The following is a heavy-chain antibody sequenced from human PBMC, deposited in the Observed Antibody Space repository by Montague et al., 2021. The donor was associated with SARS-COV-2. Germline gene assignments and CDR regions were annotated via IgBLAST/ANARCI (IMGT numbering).Heavy chain of an antibody. D-gene: IGHD3-10*01. Sequence: PALVKPSQTLTLTCTFSGFSLSTSGVGVGWFRKPPGKALEWLALIYWDDDKHYSPSLKSRLTITKDNSNNQVVLTMTNMDPVDTATYYCAHRAGKWFGESRKYDFDYWGQGTPVTVSS. CDR3: AHRAGKWFGESRKYDFDY. V-gene: IGHV2-5*02. J-gene: IGHJ4*02. CDR1: GFSLSTSGVG. CDR2: IYWDDDK.